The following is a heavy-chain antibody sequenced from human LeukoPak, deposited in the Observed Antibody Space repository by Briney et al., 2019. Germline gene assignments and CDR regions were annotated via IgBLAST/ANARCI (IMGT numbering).Heavy chain of an antibody. D-gene: IGHD3-16*02. CDR3: ARDRSSWFDP. J-gene: IGHJ5*02. Sequence: GGSLRLSCAASGFTFDDYGMSWVRQAPGKGLEWVSGINWNGGSTGYADSVKGRFTISRDNSKNTLYLQMNSLRAEDTAVYYCARDRSSWFDPWGQGTLVTVSS. CDR2: INWNGGST. CDR1: GFTFDDYG. V-gene: IGHV3-20*04.